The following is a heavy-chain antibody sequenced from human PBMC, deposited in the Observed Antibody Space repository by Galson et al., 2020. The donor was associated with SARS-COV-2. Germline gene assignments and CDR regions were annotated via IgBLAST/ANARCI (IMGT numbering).Heavy chain of an antibody. CDR1: GGSISSYY. V-gene: IGHV4-59*08. D-gene: IGHD3-22*01. J-gene: IGHJ3*02. CDR2: IYYSGST. Sequence: SETLSLTCTVSGGSISSYYWSWIRQPPGKGLAWIGYIYYSGSTNYNPSLKSRVTISVDTSKNQFSLKLSSVTAADTAVYYCARLLYDSSGYYSTGAFDIWGQGTMVTVSS. CDR3: ARLLYDSSGYYSTGAFDI.